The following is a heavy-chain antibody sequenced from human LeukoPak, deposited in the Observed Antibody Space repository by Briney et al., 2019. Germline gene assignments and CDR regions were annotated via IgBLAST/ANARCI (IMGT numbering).Heavy chain of an antibody. CDR1: GFTFSSYA. CDR3: AKAQNTYYYDSSGYHYFDY. Sequence: PGGSLRLSCAASGFTFSSYAMSWVRQAPGKGLEWDSAISGSGGSTYYADSVKGRFTISRDNSKNTLYLQMNSLRAEDTAVYYCAKAQNTYYYDSSGYHYFDYWGQGTLVTVSS. V-gene: IGHV3-23*01. D-gene: IGHD3-22*01. CDR2: ISGSGGST. J-gene: IGHJ4*02.